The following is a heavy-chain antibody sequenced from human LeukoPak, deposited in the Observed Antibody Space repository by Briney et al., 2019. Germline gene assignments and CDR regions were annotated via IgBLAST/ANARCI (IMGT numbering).Heavy chain of an antibody. D-gene: IGHD6-19*01. Sequence: GGSLRLSCAGSGFTFSSRGMSWVRQPPGKGLQWVSGISVSGAMTYYVDSVKGRFIISRDNSKNTVYLQMNSLTTEGTAVYYCVRDQQWLVPDYWGQGALVTVSS. CDR1: GFTFSSRG. CDR3: VRDQQWLVPDY. V-gene: IGHV3-23*01. CDR2: ISVSGAMT. J-gene: IGHJ4*02.